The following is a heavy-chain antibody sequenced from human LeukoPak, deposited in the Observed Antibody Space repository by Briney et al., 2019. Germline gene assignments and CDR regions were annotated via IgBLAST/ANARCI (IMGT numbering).Heavy chain of an antibody. CDR2: LHPEDGEP. Sequence: ASVKVSCKVSGYTPRALAMHCVRQAPGNTLDSTAGLHPEDGEPIYAQPVQGRVTMTEDTSTDTAYMELSSLRSEDTAVYYCATRTFGDYGAFDIWGQGTMVTVFS. CDR3: ATRTFGDYGAFDI. CDR1: GYTPRALA. D-gene: IGHD4-17*01. J-gene: IGHJ3*02. V-gene: IGHV1-24*01.